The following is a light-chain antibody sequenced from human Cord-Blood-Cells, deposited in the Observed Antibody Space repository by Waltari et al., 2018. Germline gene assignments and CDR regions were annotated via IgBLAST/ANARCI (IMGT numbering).Light chain of an antibody. CDR1: SGSTASTF. J-gene: IGLJ3*02. Sequence: FLLTPPHPVSESPGETVTISLTRTSGSTASTFVQWTQQRPGSSPTTVIYEDNQRPSGVPDRFSGSIDSSSNSASLTISGLKTEDEADYYCQSYDSSNRVFGGGTKLTVL. V-gene: IGLV6-57*01. CDR3: QSYDSSNRV. CDR2: EDN.